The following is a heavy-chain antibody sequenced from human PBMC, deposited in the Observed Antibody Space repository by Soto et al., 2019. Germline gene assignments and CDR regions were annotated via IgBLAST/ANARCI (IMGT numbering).Heavy chain of an antibody. D-gene: IGHD6-6*01. Sequence: QVQLVQSGAEVKKPGASVKVSCKASGYTFTSYDINWVRQATGQGLEWMGWMNPNSGNTGYAQKFQGRVTMTRNTSRSTAYMELSSLRSEDTAVYYCARAGYSSSSSIYYYYGMDVWGQGTTVTVSS. J-gene: IGHJ6*02. CDR2: MNPNSGNT. CDR3: ARAGYSSSSSIYYYYGMDV. CDR1: GYTFTSYD. V-gene: IGHV1-8*01.